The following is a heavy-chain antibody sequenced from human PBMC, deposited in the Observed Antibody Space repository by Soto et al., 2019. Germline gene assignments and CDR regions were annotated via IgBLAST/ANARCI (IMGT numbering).Heavy chain of an antibody. V-gene: IGHV4-4*02. CDR2: IYHSGGT. J-gene: IGHJ4*02. D-gene: IGHD3-3*01. CDR1: GGSISSDKW. Sequence: QVQLQESGPGLVNPSGTLSLTCAVSGGSISSDKWWSWVRQPPGKGLEWIGEIYHSGGTHYNPSLKSRVTISVDKSKNLISLELSSVTAADTAVYFCARHGGFSFDSWGQGTLVTVSS. CDR3: ARHGGFSFDS.